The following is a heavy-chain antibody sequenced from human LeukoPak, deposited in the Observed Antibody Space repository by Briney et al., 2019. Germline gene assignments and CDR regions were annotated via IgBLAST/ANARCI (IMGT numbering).Heavy chain of an antibody. CDR1: GFTFSNYW. D-gene: IGHD6-19*01. CDR2: INSDGSIT. V-gene: IGHV3-74*01. Sequence: GGSLRLSCAASGFTFSNYWMHWVRQAPGKGLVWVSRINSDGSITSYADSVKGRFTISRDNAKNSLYLQMNSLRAEDTAVYYCAREEYSSGWYSLDYYYYMDVWGKGTTVTVSS. CDR3: AREEYSSGWYSLDYYYYMDV. J-gene: IGHJ6*03.